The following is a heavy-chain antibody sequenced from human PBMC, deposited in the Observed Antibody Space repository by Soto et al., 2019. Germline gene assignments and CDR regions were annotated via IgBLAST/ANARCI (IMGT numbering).Heavy chain of an antibody. J-gene: IGHJ2*01. Sequence: QVQLVQSGGEVKKPGASVKVSCQASGYTFSDYAISWVRQAPGQGLEWMGWISASTRNTDQAQNCQGRVIMTLDTSTHTAYVELSSLRSDDPAVSYCVRCYCSVGSCYACWHFDLWGRGTLVTVSS. CDR1: GYTFSDYA. V-gene: IGHV1-18*01. D-gene: IGHD2-15*01. CDR2: ISASTRNT. CDR3: VRCYCSVGSCYACWHFDL.